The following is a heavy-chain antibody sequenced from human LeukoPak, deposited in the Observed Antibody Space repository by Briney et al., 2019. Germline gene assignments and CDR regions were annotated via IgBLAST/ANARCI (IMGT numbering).Heavy chain of an antibody. V-gene: IGHV4-34*01. D-gene: IGHD3-3*01. CDR3: ARVGRFLNWFDP. J-gene: IGHJ5*02. CDR1: GGSFSGYY. CDR2: INHSGST. Sequence: SSETLSLTCAVYGGSFSGYYWSWIRQPPGKGLEWIGEINHSGSTNYNPSLKSRVTISVDTSKSQFSLKLSSVTAADTAVYYCARVGRFLNWFDPWGQGTLVTVSS.